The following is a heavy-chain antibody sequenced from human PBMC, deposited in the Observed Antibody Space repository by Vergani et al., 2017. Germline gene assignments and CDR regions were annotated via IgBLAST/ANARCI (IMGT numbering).Heavy chain of an antibody. CDR3: AREWAAYYYDSSGYRYNWFDP. V-gene: IGHV1-69*01. CDR2: IIPIFGTA. D-gene: IGHD3-22*01. Sequence: VPLLQSGAAVKTPGSSVKVSCKASGGTFSSYAISWVRQAPGQGLEWMGGIIPIFGTANYAQKFQGRVTITADESTSTAYMELSSLRSEDTAVYYCAREWAAYYYDSSGYRYNWFDPWGQGTLVTVSS. J-gene: IGHJ5*02. CDR1: GGTFSSYA.